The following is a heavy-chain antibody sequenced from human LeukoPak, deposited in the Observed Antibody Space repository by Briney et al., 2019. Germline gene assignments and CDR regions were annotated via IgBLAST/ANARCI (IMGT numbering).Heavy chain of an antibody. CDR1: GGSISSSSYY. D-gene: IGHD6-6*01. J-gene: IGHJ4*02. CDR2: IYYSGST. CDR3: ATDSSSDYFDY. V-gene: IGHV4-39*01. Sequence: ASETLSLTCTVSGGSISSSSYYWGWIRQPPGKGLEWIGSIYYSGSTYYNPSLKSRVTISVDTSKNQFSLKLSSVTAADTAVYYCATDSSSDYFDYWGQGTLVTVSS.